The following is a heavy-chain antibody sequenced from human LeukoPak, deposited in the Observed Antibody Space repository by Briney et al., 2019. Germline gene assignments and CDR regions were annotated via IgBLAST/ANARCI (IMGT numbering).Heavy chain of an antibody. CDR3: ARGFSGSSDFDY. D-gene: IGHD1-26*01. Sequence: PSETLSLTCTVSGGSISSSSYYWGWIRQPPGKGLEWIGSIYYSGSTYYNPSLKSRVTISVDTSKNQFSLKLSSVTAADTAVYYCARGFSGSSDFDYWGQGTLVPVSS. CDR1: GGSISSSSYY. CDR2: IYYSGST. J-gene: IGHJ4*02. V-gene: IGHV4-39*01.